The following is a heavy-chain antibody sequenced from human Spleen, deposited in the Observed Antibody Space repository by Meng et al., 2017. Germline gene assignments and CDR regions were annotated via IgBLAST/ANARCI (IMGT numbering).Heavy chain of an antibody. Sequence: GESLKISCAASGFTLSSYVMGWVRQAPGKGLEWVSTISGRDTFYADSVKGRFTISRDTSKNTVYLHMNSLRAEDTALYYRARRDGISRPFDYWGQGTLVTVSS. CDR1: GFTLSSYV. J-gene: IGHJ4*02. V-gene: IGHV3-23*01. CDR2: ISGRDT. D-gene: IGHD5-24*01. CDR3: ARRDGISRPFDY.